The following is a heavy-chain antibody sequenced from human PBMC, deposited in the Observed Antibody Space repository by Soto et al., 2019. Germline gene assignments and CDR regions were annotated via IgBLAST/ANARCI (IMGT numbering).Heavy chain of an antibody. CDR1: GFSLSIAGMG. Sequence: QVTLKESGPVLLKPTETLTLTCTVSGFSLSIAGMGVSWVRQPPGKALEWLAHIFSNDEKSYNTSLKSRLTIAKDSSRGQVVLTITNMDPLDTATYYCARIPHRIGWEGCDYWGQGTLVTVSS. J-gene: IGHJ4*02. CDR3: ARIPHRIGWEGCDY. V-gene: IGHV2-26*01. D-gene: IGHD6-19*01. CDR2: IFSNDEK.